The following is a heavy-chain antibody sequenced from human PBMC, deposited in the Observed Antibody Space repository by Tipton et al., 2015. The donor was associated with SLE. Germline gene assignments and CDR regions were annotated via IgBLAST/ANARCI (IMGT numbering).Heavy chain of an antibody. CDR1: GGSISSGSYY. CDR2: IYYSGST. V-gene: IGHV4-30-4*08. CDR3: ARAYSTAARPFDY. Sequence: LRLSCTVSGGSISSGSYYWSWIRQPPGKGLEWIGYIYYSGSTYYNPSLKSRVTISVDTSKNQFSLKLSSVTAADTAVYYCARAYSTAARPFDYWGQGTLVTVSS. D-gene: IGHD6-6*01. J-gene: IGHJ4*02.